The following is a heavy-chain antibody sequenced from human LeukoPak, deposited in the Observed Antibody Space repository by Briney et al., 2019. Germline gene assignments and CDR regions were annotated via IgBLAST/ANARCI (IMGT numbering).Heavy chain of an antibody. J-gene: IGHJ4*02. CDR2: FDPEDGET. D-gene: IGHD5-18*01. CDR1: GYTLTELS. CDR3: ATWVRSSYDFDY. V-gene: IGHV1-24*01. Sequence: ASVKVSRKVSGYTLTELSMHWVRQAPGKGLEWMGGFDPEDGETIYAQKFQGRVTMTEDTSTDTAYMELSSLRSEDTAVYYCATWVRSSYDFDYWGQGTLVTVSS.